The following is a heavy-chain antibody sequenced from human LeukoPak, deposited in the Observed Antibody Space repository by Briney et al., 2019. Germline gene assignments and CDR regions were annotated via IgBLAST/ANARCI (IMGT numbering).Heavy chain of an antibody. J-gene: IGHJ4*02. CDR3: IVAAVPFDY. V-gene: IGHV3-21*01. CDR1: GSTFSRYW. D-gene: IGHD6-13*01. CDR2: ISSSSSYI. Sequence: GGSLRLSCVVSGSTFSRYWMNWVRQAPGKGLEWVSSISSSSSYIYHADSVKGRFTISRDNAKNSLYLQMNSLRAEDTAVYYCIVAAVPFDYWGQGTLVTVSS.